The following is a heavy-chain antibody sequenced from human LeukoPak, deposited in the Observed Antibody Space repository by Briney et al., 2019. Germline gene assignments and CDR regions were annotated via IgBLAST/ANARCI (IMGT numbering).Heavy chain of an antibody. V-gene: IGHV1-2*02. J-gene: IGHJ4*02. CDR2: INPNSGDT. Sequence: ASVKVSCKASGYTFTGYYIHWVRQAPGQGLEWMGWINPNSGDTNYAQKFQGRVTMTRDTSISTAYMELSRLRSDDTAVYYCARGLYSSTWPFDYWGQGTLVTVSS. D-gene: IGHD6-13*01. CDR3: ARGLYSSTWPFDY. CDR1: GYTFTGYY.